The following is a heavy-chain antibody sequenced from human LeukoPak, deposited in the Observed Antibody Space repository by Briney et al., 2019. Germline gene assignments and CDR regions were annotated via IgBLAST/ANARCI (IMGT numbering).Heavy chain of an antibody. V-gene: IGHV1-18*04. J-gene: IGHJ6*04. CDR2: ISAYNGNT. Sequence: GASVKVSCKASGYTFTSYGISWVRQAPGQGLEWMGWISAYNGNTNYAQKLQGRVTMTTDTSTSTAYMELRSLRSDDTAVYNCARRSSGYDYYYYYGMDVWGKGTTVTVSS. D-gene: IGHD5-12*01. CDR3: ARRSSGYDYYYYYGMDV. CDR1: GYTFTSYG.